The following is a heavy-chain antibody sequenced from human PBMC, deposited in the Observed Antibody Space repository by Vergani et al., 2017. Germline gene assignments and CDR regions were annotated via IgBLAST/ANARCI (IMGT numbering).Heavy chain of an antibody. CDR3: ARKALRFLEWLKYNWFDP. V-gene: IGHV4-34*01. D-gene: IGHD3-3*01. Sequence: QVQLQQWGAGLLKPSETLSLTCAVYGGSFSGYYWSWIRQPPGKGLEWSGEITHSGSTNYNPSLKSRVTISVDTSKNQFSLKLSSVTAADTAVYYCARKALRFLEWLKYNWFDPWGQGTLVTVSS. CDR1: GGSFSGYY. CDR2: ITHSGST. J-gene: IGHJ5*02.